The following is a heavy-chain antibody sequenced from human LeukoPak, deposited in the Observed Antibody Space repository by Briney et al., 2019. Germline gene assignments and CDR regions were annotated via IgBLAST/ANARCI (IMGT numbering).Heavy chain of an antibody. V-gene: IGHV3-23*01. D-gene: IGHD3-10*01. CDR3: AKGHYYYGSESYYNLGY. Sequence: GGSLRLSCAASGFTFSNYAVSWVRQAPGKGLEWVSVISGSGAITYHADSVKGRFTISRDNSKNTVYLQMNSLRAEDTAVYFCAKGHYYYGSESYYNLGYWGQGTRVTVSS. CDR2: ISGSGAIT. CDR1: GFTFSNYA. J-gene: IGHJ4*02.